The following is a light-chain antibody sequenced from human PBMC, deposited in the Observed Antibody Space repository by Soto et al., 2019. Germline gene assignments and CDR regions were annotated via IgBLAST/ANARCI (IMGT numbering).Light chain of an antibody. CDR1: QSISSW. Sequence: DIQMTQSPSTLSASVGDRVTITCRASQSISSWLAWYQQKPGEAPKLLIYAASTLQSGVPSRFSGGGSGADFTLTISSLQPEDVATYYCQNYNSAPLTFGGGTKVEIK. CDR3: QNYNSAPLT. CDR2: AAS. J-gene: IGKJ4*01. V-gene: IGKV1-27*01.